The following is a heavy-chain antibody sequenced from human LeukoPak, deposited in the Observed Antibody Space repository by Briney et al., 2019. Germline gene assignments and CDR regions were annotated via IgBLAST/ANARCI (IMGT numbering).Heavy chain of an antibody. Sequence: SETLSLTCTVSGYSISGGYYWGWIRQPAGKGLEWIGRIYTSGSTNYNPSLKSRVTMSVDTSKNQFSLKLSSVTAADTAVYYCARATPVYAIPIGYYYMDVWGKGTTVTVSS. CDR2: IYTSGST. CDR3: ARATPVYAIPIGYYYMDV. J-gene: IGHJ6*03. V-gene: IGHV4-4*07. D-gene: IGHD2-8*01. CDR1: GYSISGGYY.